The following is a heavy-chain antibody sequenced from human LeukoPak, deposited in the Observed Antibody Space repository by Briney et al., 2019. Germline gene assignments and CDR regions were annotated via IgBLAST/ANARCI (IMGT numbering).Heavy chain of an antibody. CDR2: VFDSGST. CDR1: GASFSTNY. Sequence: SETLSLTCSVSGASFSTNYWSWLRQPPGRGLEWIGYVFDSGSTNYNPSLKSRVTISVDTSTEQFSLRLSSVTAADTAVYYCARLYQQSKWKYYYYYMDVWGKGTAVTVSS. V-gene: IGHV4-59*01. J-gene: IGHJ6*03. CDR3: ARLYQQSKWKYYYYYMDV. D-gene: IGHD1-1*01.